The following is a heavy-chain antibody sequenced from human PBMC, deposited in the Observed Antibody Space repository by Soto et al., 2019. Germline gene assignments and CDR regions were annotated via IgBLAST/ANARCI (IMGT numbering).Heavy chain of an antibody. CDR1: GFTFSSYA. D-gene: IGHD2-2*01. CDR2: ISGSGGST. CDR3: ARDDRPAVIPSYYYYYYGMDV. J-gene: IGHJ6*02. Sequence: PGGSLRLSCAASGFTFSSYAMSWVRQARGKGLEWFSAISGSGGSTYYADSVKGRFTISRDNSKNTLYLQMNSLRAEDTAVYYCARDDRPAVIPSYYYYYYGMDVWGQGTTVTVSS. V-gene: IGHV3-23*01.